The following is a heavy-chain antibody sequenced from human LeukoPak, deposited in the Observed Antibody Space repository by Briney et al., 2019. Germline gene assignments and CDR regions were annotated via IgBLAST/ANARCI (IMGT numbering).Heavy chain of an antibody. Sequence: PGGSLRLSCAASGFTFSSYGMHWVRQAPGKGLEWEAFIRYDGSNKYCADSVKGRFTISRDNSKNTLYPQMNSLRAEDTAVYYCAKDRGLTGDLRGFDYWGQGTLVTVSS. CDR3: AKDRGLTGDLRGFDY. CDR2: IRYDGSNK. J-gene: IGHJ4*02. CDR1: GFTFSSYG. D-gene: IGHD7-27*01. V-gene: IGHV3-30*02.